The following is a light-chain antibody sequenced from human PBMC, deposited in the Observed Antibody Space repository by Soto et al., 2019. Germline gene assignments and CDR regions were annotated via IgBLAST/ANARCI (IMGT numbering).Light chain of an antibody. V-gene: IGKV3-15*01. Sequence: IGMTQSPATRSVSPGERVTLSCMASQSVASNLAWYQQKPGQAPRLLIFGASTRATNIPARFSGSGSGTDFTLTISSLEPEDFAVYYCQQRSNWPFLTFGGGTRLEI. CDR1: QSVASN. CDR3: QQRSNWPFLT. J-gene: IGKJ5*01. CDR2: GAS.